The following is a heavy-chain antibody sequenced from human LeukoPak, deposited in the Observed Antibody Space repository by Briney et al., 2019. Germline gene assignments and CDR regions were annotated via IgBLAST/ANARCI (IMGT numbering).Heavy chain of an antibody. V-gene: IGHV1-2*02. Sequence: GASVKVSCKASGYTFTGYYLHWVRQAPGQGLEWMGWIHPNSGGTKCAQKFQGRVTMTRDTSIGTAYMELSSLRSDDTAVYYCAREGVPAAVDYWGQGTLVTVSS. J-gene: IGHJ4*02. D-gene: IGHD2-2*01. CDR1: GYTFTGYY. CDR2: IHPNSGGT. CDR3: AREGVPAAVDY.